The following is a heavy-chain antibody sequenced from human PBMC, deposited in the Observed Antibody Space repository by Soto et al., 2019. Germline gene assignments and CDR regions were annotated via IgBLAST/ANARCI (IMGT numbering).Heavy chain of an antibody. CDR3: AGGGAGSGPFTWELPDH. D-gene: IGHD1-26*01. CDR1: GNTFTYRY. Sequence: QMQLVQSGAEVKKTGSTVTVSCKALGNTFTYRYLHWVRQAPGQALEWMGWITPFSGDVHYAQKFQEQVTINRDRSINTAYTRMSSLRSEDTAMYYCAGGGAGSGPFTWELPDHWGQGTLVTVSS. V-gene: IGHV1-45*02. J-gene: IGHJ4*02. CDR2: ITPFSGDV.